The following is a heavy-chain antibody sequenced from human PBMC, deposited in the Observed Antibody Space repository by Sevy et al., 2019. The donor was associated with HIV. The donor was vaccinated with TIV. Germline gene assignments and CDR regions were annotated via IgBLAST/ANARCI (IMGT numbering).Heavy chain of an antibody. V-gene: IGHV4-31*03. J-gene: IGHJ4*02. CDR2: IYYSGIT. Sequence: LRLSCTVSGGSISSGGYYWSWIRQHPGKGLEWIGYIYYSGITYYNPSLKSRVTLSVDTFKNQFSLKLSSVTAADTAVYYCASGRYGDYSRGLDYWGQGTLVTVSS. D-gene: IGHD4-17*01. CDR3: ASGRYGDYSRGLDY. CDR1: GGSISSGGYY.